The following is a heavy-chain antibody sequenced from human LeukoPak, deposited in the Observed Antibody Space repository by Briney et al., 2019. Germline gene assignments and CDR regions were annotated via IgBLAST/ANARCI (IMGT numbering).Heavy chain of an antibody. CDR2: IKQDGSEK. CDR1: GFTFSSYW. CDR3: ARDGRLTQKRGYFDY. D-gene: IGHD1-26*01. Sequence: GGSLRLSCAASGFTFSSYWMSWVRQAPGKGLEWVANIKQDGSEKYYVDSVKGRFTISRDNAKNSLYLQMNGLRAEDTAVYYCARDGRLTQKRGYFDYWGQGTLVTVSS. V-gene: IGHV3-7*01. J-gene: IGHJ4*02.